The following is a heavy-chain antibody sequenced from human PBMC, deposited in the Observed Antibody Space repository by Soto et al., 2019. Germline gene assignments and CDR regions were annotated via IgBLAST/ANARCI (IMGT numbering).Heavy chain of an antibody. CDR2: IYYSGST. Sequence: QVQLQESGPGLVKPSQTLSLTCTVSGGSISSGDYYWGWIRQPPGKGLEWIGYIYYSGSTYYNPSLKSRVTISVDTSKNQFSLKLSSVTAADTAVYYCARERGWLQFRPDGYFDYWGQGTLVTVSS. CDR1: GGSISSGDYY. CDR3: ARERGWLQFRPDGYFDY. J-gene: IGHJ4*02. V-gene: IGHV4-30-4*01. D-gene: IGHD5-12*01.